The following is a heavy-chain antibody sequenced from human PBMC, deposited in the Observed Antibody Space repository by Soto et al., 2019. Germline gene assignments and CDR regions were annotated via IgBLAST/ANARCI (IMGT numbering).Heavy chain of an antibody. CDR2: TYYRSKWYN. D-gene: IGHD6-13*01. CDR1: GDVVFRNSAA. Sequence: SQTLSLIGAISGDVVFRNSAASNSFRQSPSRGLEWLGRTYYRSKWYNDYAVSVQSRITINPDTSKNQFSLQLNSVTPEDTAVYYCARDQRANSSSYYCYGMDVWGQGTTVTVSS. V-gene: IGHV6-1*01. CDR3: ARDQRANSSSYYCYGMDV. J-gene: IGHJ6*02.